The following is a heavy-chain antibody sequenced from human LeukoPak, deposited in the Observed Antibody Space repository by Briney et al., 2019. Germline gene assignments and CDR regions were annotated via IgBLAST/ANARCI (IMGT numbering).Heavy chain of an antibody. CDR2: INPNSGGT. J-gene: IGHJ4*02. D-gene: IGHD4-23*01. Sequence: ASVKVSCKASGYTFTGYYMHWVRQAPGQGLEWMGWINPNSGGTNYAQKFQGRVTMTRDTSISTAYMELSRLRPEDTALYYCASGGDYAGIAATFRYWGQGSLVTVSS. CDR1: GYTFTGYY. V-gene: IGHV1-2*02. CDR3: ASGGDYAGIAATFRY.